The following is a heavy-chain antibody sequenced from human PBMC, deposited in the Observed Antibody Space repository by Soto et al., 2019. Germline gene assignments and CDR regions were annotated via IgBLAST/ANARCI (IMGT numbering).Heavy chain of an antibody. CDR3: ARGGLHLGEFSLGQFDS. CDR1: GVSVTGGNFF. V-gene: IGHV4-61*01. D-gene: IGHD3-16*02. CDR2: ISYRETT. Sequence: PSETLSLTGTASGVSVTGGNFFWWWIRQAPGKTLEWLGCISYRETTNSNPSLKSRVTLSLETSRNQFSLKLNSVTAADTAVYFCARGGLHLGEFSLGQFDSWGQGTLVTVSS. J-gene: IGHJ4*02.